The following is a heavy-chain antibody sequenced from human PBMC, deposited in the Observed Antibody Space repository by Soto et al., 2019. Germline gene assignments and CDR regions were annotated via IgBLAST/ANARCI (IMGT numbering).Heavy chain of an antibody. Sequence: SETLSLTCTVSGGSISSGGYYWSWIRQHPGKGLEWIGYIYYSGSTYYNPSLKSRVTISVDTSKNQFSLKLSSVTAADTAVYYCARGWHHYYDSSGYFGFDYWGQGTLVTVYS. CDR3: ARGWHHYYDSSGYFGFDY. V-gene: IGHV4-31*03. CDR2: IYYSGST. J-gene: IGHJ4*02. D-gene: IGHD3-22*01. CDR1: GGSISSGGYY.